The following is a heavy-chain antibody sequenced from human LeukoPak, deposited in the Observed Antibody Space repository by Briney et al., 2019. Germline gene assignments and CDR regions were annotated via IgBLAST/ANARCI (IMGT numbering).Heavy chain of an antibody. Sequence: SETLSLTCAVYGGSFSGYYWSWIRQPPGKGLEWIGEINHSGSTNYNPSLKSRVTISVDTSKNQFSLKLSSVTAADTAVYYCARSTPSIWFGELRPRGWFDPWGQGTLVTVSS. J-gene: IGHJ5*02. CDR2: INHSGST. V-gene: IGHV4-34*01. D-gene: IGHD3-10*01. CDR3: ARSTPSIWFGELRPRGWFDP. CDR1: GGSFSGYY.